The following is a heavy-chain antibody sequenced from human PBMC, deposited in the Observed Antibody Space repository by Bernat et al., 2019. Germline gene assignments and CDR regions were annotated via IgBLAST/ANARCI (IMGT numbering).Heavy chain of an antibody. CDR3: AREGGGYNYLYYFDY. CDR2: ISSNGGST. J-gene: IGHJ4*02. Sequence: EVQLVESGGGLIQPGGSLRLSCAASGFTVSSNYMSWVRQAPGKGLEYVSAISSNGGSTYYANSVKGRFTISRDNSKNTLYLQMGSLRAEDMAVYYCAREGGGYNYLYYFDYWGQGTLVTVSS. CDR1: GFTVSSNY. V-gene: IGHV3-64*01. D-gene: IGHD5-24*01.